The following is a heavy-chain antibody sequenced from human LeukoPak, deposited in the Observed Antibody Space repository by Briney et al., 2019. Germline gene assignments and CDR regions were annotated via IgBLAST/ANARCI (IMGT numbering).Heavy chain of an antibody. V-gene: IGHV3-21*01. CDR2: ISSSSSYI. CDR3: ARDGSGGVYGMDV. Sequence: GGSLRLSCAASGFTFRNYGMHWVRQAPGKGLEWVSSISSSSSYIYYADSVKGRFTISRDNAKNSLYLQMNSLRAEDTAVYYCARDGSGGVYGMDVWGQGTTVTVSS. J-gene: IGHJ6*02. D-gene: IGHD2-15*01. CDR1: GFTFRNYG.